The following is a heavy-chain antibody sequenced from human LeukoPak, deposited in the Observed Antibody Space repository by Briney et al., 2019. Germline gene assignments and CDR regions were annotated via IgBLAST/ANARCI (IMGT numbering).Heavy chain of an antibody. CDR3: ARELDY. CDR2: ISYDGSNK. Sequence: GGSLRLSCAASGFTFSSYAMHWVRQAPGKGLEWVAVISYDGSNKYYADSVKGRFTISRDNSKNTLYLQMNSLRAEDTAVYYCARELDYWGQGSLVTVSS. CDR1: GFTFSSYA. J-gene: IGHJ4*02. V-gene: IGHV3-30*04.